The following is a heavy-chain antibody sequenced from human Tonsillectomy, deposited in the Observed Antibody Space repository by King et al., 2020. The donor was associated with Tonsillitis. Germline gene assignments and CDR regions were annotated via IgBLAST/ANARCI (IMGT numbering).Heavy chain of an antibody. D-gene: IGHD6-19*01. CDR2: ISYDGSNK. J-gene: IGHJ4*02. V-gene: IGHV3-30*18. Sequence: QLVQSGGGVVQPGRSPRLSCAASGFTFSSYGMHWVRQAPGKGLEWVAVISYDGSNKYYADSVKGRFTISRENSKNTLYLQMNSLRAEDTAVYYCAKDARGWLVYYFDYWGQGTLVTVSS. CDR3: AKDARGWLVYYFDY. CDR1: GFTFSSYG.